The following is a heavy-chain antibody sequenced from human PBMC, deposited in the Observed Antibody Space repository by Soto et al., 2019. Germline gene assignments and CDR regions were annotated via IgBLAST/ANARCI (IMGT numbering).Heavy chain of an antibody. CDR1: GGSISSYY. J-gene: IGHJ4*02. CDR2: IYYSGNT. V-gene: IGHV4-59*01. Sequence: LSLICTVSGGSISSYYWSWIRQPPGKGLEWIGYIYYSGNTNYNPPLKSRVTISVDTSKNQFSLKLSSVTAADTAVYYCARFRDGYPDYWGQGTQVTVSS. D-gene: IGHD5-12*01. CDR3: ARFRDGYPDY.